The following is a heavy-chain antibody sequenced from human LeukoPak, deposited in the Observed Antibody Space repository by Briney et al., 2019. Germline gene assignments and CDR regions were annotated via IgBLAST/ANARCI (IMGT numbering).Heavy chain of an antibody. CDR3: ARRPLTPFCLDY. CDR2: IYHSGST. J-gene: IGHJ4*02. D-gene: IGHD2/OR15-2a*01. Sequence: SETLSLTCTVSGGSISSGGYYWSWIRQPPGKGLEWIGYIYHSGSTYYNPSLKSRVTMSVDTSKNQFSLRLSSMTAADTAVYYCARRPLTPFCLDYWGQGTLVTVSS. V-gene: IGHV4-30-2*01. CDR1: GGSISSGGYY.